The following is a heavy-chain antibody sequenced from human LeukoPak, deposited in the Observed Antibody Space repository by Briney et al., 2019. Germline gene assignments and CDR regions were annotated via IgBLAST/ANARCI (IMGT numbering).Heavy chain of an antibody. CDR3: ARDQSPIAARPFWVI. CDR2: INPNSGGT. D-gene: IGHD6-6*01. J-gene: IGHJ4*02. CDR1: GYTFTGYY. Sequence: ASVKVSCKASGYTFTGYYMHWVRQAPGQGLEWMRWINPNSGGTNYAQKFQGRVTMTRDTSISTAYMELSRLRSDDTAVYYCARDQSPIAARPFWVIWGQGTLVTVSS. V-gene: IGHV1-2*02.